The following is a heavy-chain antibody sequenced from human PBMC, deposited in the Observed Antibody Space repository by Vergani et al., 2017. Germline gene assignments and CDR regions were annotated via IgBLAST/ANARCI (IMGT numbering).Heavy chain of an antibody. CDR3: ARDNAPVTDFYGMDV. CDR1: GGSISSGGYY. D-gene: IGHD3-3*01. Sequence: QVQLQESGPGLVKPSQTLSLTCTVSGGSISSGGYYWSWIRQPPGKGLEWIGYIYYRGSTYYNPSLKSRVTISVDTSKNQFSLKLSSVTAADTAVYYCARDNAPVTDFYGMDVWGQGTTVTVSS. CDR2: IYYRGST. J-gene: IGHJ6*02. V-gene: IGHV4-31*03.